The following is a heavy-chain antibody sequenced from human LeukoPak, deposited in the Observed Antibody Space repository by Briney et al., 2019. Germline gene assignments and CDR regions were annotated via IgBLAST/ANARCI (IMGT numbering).Heavy chain of an antibody. V-gene: IGHV1-18*01. CDR1: GYTFTSYG. CDR3: ATDRVGGSDY. Sequence: APVKVSCKASGYTFTSYGISWVRQAPGQGLEWMGWISAYNGNTNYAQKSQGRVTMTEDTSTDTAYMELSSLRSEDTAVYYCATDRVGGSDYWGQGTLVTVSS. D-gene: IGHD2-15*01. J-gene: IGHJ4*02. CDR2: ISAYNGNT.